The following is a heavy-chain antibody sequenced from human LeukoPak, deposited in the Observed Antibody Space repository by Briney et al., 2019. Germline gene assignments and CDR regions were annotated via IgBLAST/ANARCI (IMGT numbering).Heavy chain of an antibody. D-gene: IGHD3-22*01. J-gene: IGHJ4*02. CDR3: AKVLHYYDDNTSPGY. Sequence: GGSLRLSCAASGFTFSSFALSWVRHAPGKGLEWVLAISGSGAGTYYADSVKGRFTISRDNPKNTLYLQMTGLRAEDTAVYYCAKVLHYYDDNTSPGYWGRGTLVTVSS. V-gene: IGHV3-23*01. CDR1: GFTFSSFA. CDR2: ISGSGAGT.